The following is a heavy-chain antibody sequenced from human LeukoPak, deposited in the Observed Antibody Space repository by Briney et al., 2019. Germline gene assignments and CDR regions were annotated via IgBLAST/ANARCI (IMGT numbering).Heavy chain of an antibody. V-gene: IGHV1-2*02. J-gene: IGHJ1*01. Sequence: ASVKVSCKASGYTFTGYYMHWVRQAPGQGLAWMGWINPNSGGTNYAQKFQGRVTMTRDTSISTAYMELSRLRSDDTAVYYCARRADYDSSGYYSRYIEYFQHWGQGTLVTVSS. CDR3: ARRADYDSSGYYSRYIEYFQH. CDR2: INPNSGGT. D-gene: IGHD3-22*01. CDR1: GYTFTGYY.